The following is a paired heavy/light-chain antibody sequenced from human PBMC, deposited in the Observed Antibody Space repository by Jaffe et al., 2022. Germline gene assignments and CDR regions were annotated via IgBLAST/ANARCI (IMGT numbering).Light chain of an antibody. J-gene: IGKJ4*01. CDR1: QSLLHSDGKTY. CDR2: EVS. Sequence: DIVMTQTPLSLSVTPGQPASISCKSSQSLLHSDGKTYLYWYLQKPGQSPQLLIYEVSNRFSGVPDRFSGSGSGTDFTLKISRVEAEDVGVYYCMQSIQLPLLTFGGGTKVEIK. V-gene: IGKV2D-29*02. CDR3: MQSIQLPLLT.
Heavy chain of an antibody. D-gene: IGHD6-19*01. J-gene: IGHJ3*02. CDR3: ARARPDDLGWWYSSGWYRAHLGVDAFDI. V-gene: IGHV3-21*01. Sequence: EVQLVESGGGLVKPGGSLRLSCAASGFTFSSYSMNWVRQAPGKGLEWVSSISSSSSYIYYADSVKGRFTISRDNAKNSLYLQMNSLRAEDTAVYYCARARPDDLGWWYSSGWYRAHLGVDAFDIWGQGTMVTVSS. CDR1: GFTFSSYS. CDR2: ISSSSSYI.